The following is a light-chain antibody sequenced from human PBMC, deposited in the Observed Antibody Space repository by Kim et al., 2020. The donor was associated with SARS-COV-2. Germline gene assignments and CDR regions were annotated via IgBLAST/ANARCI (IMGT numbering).Light chain of an antibody. CDR3: QVWDSGSVHPVV. J-gene: IGLJ2*01. CDR2: YDT. CDR1: KLGSRS. Sequence: PGQTASITCGGTKLGSRSVHWYQQKPGQAPMMVISYDTARPSGIPERFSGSNSGNTATLTISRVEAGDEADYYCQVWDSGSVHPVVFGGGTQLTVL. V-gene: IGLV3-21*04.